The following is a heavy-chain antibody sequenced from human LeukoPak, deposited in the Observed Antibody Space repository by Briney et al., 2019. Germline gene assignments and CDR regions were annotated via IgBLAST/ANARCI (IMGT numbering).Heavy chain of an antibody. CDR3: ARQYYYDSSGYYYNRFDP. D-gene: IGHD3-22*01. J-gene: IGHJ5*02. Sequence: GESLKISCKGSGYSFTSYWIGWVRQMPGKGLEWMGIIYPGDSDTRYSPSFQGQVTISADKSISTAYLQWSSLKASDTAMYYCARQYYYDSSGYYYNRFDPWGQGTLVTVSS. CDR1: GYSFTSYW. CDR2: IYPGDSDT. V-gene: IGHV5-51*01.